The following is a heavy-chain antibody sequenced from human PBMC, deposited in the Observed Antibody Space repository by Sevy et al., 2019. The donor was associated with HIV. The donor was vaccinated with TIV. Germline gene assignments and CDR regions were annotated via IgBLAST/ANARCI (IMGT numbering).Heavy chain of an antibody. J-gene: IGHJ4*02. CDR3: VRGASYYASGALYFDY. CDR2: GHYDGRT. Sequence: SETLSLICTVSSYFISSSYYWGWIRQPPGKGLEYIGTGHYDGRTYYNPSLMSRVTVSLDTSNNQFSLKVTSVTAADTAAYFCVRGASYYASGALYFDYWGQGTLVTVSS. D-gene: IGHD3-10*01. V-gene: IGHV4-38-2*02. CDR1: SYFISSSYY.